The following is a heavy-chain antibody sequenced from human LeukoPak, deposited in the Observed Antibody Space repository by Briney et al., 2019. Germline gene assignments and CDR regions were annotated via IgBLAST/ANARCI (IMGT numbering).Heavy chain of an antibody. CDR1: GFTFSSYA. CDR3: ARDGRYYYDSSGYYFDY. J-gene: IGHJ4*02. CDR2: ISYDGSNK. V-gene: IGHV3-30-3*01. D-gene: IGHD3-22*01. Sequence: GRSLRLSCAASGFTFSSYAMHWVRQAPGKGLEWVAVISYDGSNKYYADSVKGRFTISRDNSKNTLYLQMNSLRAEDTAVYYCARDGRYYYDSSGYYFDYWGQGTLVTVSS.